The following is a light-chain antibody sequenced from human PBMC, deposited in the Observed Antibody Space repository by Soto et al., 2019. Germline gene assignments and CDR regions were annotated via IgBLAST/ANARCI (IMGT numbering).Light chain of an antibody. V-gene: IGKV1-5*01. J-gene: IGKJ1*01. CDR1: QSISRY. CDR3: QQYNSYSWT. Sequence: IQIPQHRSSLSASAEDTLTITCLSSQSISRYLICYQQKPGKAPNLLIYGATSLQSGVPSRFSGSGSGTEFTLTISSLQPDDFATYYCQQYNSYSWTFGQGTKVDIK. CDR2: GAT.